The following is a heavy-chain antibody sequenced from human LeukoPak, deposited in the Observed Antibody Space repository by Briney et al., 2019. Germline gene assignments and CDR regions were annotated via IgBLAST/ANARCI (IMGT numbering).Heavy chain of an antibody. V-gene: IGHV1-69*04. CDR2: IIPILGIA. J-gene: IGHJ4*02. Sequence: SVKVSCKASGGTFSSYAISWVRQAPGQGLEWMGRIIPILGIANYAQKFQGRVTITADKSTSTAYMELSSLRSEDTAVYYCASGVTSSSGYYYITDFDCWGQGTLVTVSS. CDR3: ASGVTSSSGYYYITDFDC. D-gene: IGHD3-22*01. CDR1: GGTFSSYA.